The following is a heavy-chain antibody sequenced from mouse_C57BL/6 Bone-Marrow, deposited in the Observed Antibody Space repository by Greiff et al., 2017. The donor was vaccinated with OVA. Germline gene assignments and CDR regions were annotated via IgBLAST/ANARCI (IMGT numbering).Heavy chain of an antibody. J-gene: IGHJ1*03. V-gene: IGHV2-2*01. CDR3: ARTWDWWYFDV. Sequence: QVQLKQSGPGLVQPSQSLSITCTVSGFSLTSYGVHWVRQSPGKGLEWLGVIWSGGSTDYNAAFISRLSISKDNSKSQVFFKMNSLQADDTAIYYCARTWDWWYFDVWGTGTTVTVSS. CDR1: GFSLTSYG. CDR2: IWSGGST. D-gene: IGHD4-1*01.